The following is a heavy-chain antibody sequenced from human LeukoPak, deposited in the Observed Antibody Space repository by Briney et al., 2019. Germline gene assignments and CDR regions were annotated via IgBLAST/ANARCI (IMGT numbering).Heavy chain of an antibody. V-gene: IGHV3-7*01. J-gene: IGHJ4*02. CDR1: GFTFSNYW. Sequence: PGGSLRLSCAASGFTFSNYWMSWVRQAPGKGLEWVANIKQDGSEKYYLDSVKGRFTISRDNAKNSLYLQMNSLRAEDTAVYYCATIYDYVWGSYRPAYFDYWGQGTLVTVSS. CDR2: IKQDGSEK. D-gene: IGHD3-16*02. CDR3: ATIYDYVWGSYRPAYFDY.